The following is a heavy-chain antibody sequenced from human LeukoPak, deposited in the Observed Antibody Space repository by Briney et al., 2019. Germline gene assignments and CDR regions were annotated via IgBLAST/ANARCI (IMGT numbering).Heavy chain of an antibody. J-gene: IGHJ4*02. V-gene: IGHV4-39*07. CDR3: ARGAMAVY. D-gene: IGHD5-18*01. Sequence: PSETLSLTCTVSGGSISSSSYYWGWIRRPPGKGLEWIGSIYYSGSTNYNPSLKSRVTISVDTSKNQFSLKLSSVTAADTAVYYCARGAMAVYWGQGTLVTVSS. CDR2: IYYSGST. CDR1: GGSISSSSYY.